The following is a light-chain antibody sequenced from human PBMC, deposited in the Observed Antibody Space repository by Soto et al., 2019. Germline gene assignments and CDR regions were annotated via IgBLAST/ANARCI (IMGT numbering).Light chain of an antibody. CDR2: DAS. V-gene: IGKV3-11*01. CDR3: QQRSNWLT. Sequence: EIVLTQSPATLSLSPGERATLSCRASQSVSSYFAWYQQKPGQPPRLLIYDASNRATGSPGRFSGSGAGTDFTLTISSVEPEGFAVYYCQQRSNWLTFGGGTKVEIK. J-gene: IGKJ4*01. CDR1: QSVSSY.